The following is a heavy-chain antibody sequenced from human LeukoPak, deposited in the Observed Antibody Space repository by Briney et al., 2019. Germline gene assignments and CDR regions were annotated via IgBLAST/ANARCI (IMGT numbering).Heavy chain of an antibody. CDR3: ARDGCGGSCFHYYYYYMDV. V-gene: IGHV4-61*02. CDR1: SGSISSSNYY. Sequence: SETLSLTCTVSSGSISSSNYYWSWIRQPAGKGLEWIGRISTIGSTNYNPSLNSRVTISIDTSKNQFSLKLSSVTAADTAVYYCARDGCGGSCFHYYYYYMDVWGKGTTVTVSS. CDR2: ISTIGST. J-gene: IGHJ6*03. D-gene: IGHD2-15*01.